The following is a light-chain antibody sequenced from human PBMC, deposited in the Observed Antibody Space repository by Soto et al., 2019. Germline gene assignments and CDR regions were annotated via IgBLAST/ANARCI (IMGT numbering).Light chain of an antibody. CDR2: GAS. V-gene: IGKV3-20*01. Sequence: ETVLTQSPGTLSLSPGERATLSCRASQSIRSNYLAWYRQTPGRAPRLLIYGASNRATGIPDRFSGSGSGTDFTLIISRLEPEDFALYYCQQYGSSPWTFGQGTKVEIK. J-gene: IGKJ1*01. CDR3: QQYGSSPWT. CDR1: QSIRSNY.